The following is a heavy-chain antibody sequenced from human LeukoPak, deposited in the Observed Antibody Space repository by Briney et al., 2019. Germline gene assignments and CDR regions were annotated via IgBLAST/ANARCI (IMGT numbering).Heavy chain of an antibody. CDR3: AREHYDFWSGATRYYFDY. J-gene: IGHJ4*02. V-gene: IGHV3-30*04. Sequence: PGGSLRLSCAASGFTFSSYAMHWVRQAPGKGLEWVAVISYDGSNKYYADSVKGRFTISRDNSKNTLYLQMNSLRAEDTAVYYCAREHYDFWSGATRYYFDYWGQGTLVTVSS. CDR1: GFTFSSYA. D-gene: IGHD3-3*01. CDR2: ISYDGSNK.